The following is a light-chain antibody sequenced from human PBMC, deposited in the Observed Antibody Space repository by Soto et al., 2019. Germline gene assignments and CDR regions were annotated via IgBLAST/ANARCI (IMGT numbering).Light chain of an antibody. CDR2: GAS. J-gene: IGKJ1*01. V-gene: IGKV3-15*01. CDR3: QQYNNWPQT. CDR1: PGVSSN. Sequence: EIVMPQSPATLSVSPGERATLSCRASPGVSSNLAWYQQKPGQAPRLLIYGASTRATGIPARFSGSGSGTEFTLTISGLQSEDVAVYYCQQYNNWPQTFGQGTKVEIK.